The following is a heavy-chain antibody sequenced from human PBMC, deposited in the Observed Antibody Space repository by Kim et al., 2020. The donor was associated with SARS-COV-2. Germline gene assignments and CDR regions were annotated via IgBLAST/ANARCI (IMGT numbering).Heavy chain of an antibody. J-gene: IGHJ6*02. V-gene: IGHV3-49*02. CDR2: T. CDR3: TRDDFWSGYYRV. Sequence: TEYAASVKGRFTISRDDSKRIAYLQMNSLKTEDTAVYYCTRDDFWSGYYRVWGQGTTVTVSS. D-gene: IGHD3-3*01.